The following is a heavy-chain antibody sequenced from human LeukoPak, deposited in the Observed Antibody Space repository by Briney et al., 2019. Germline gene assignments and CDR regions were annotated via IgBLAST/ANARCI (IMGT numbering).Heavy chain of an antibody. D-gene: IGHD5-18*01. V-gene: IGHV3-23*01. CDR3: AKSGGYSYVENFDY. CDR2: TSGSGGST. J-gene: IGHJ4*02. CDR1: GFTFRSYA. Sequence: PGGSLRLSCAVSGFTFRSYAMNWVRQAPGKGLEWVSGTSGSGGSTFYADSVKGRFTMSRDNSKDTLYLQMNSLRAEDTAVYYCAKSGGYSYVENFDYWGQGTLVTVSS.